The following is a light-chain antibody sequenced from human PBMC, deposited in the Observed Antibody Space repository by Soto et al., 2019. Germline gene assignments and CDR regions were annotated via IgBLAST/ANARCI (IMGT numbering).Light chain of an antibody. J-gene: IGKJ1*01. CDR1: QSVSNS. CDR3: QQYNNWPET. Sequence: EIVMTQSPVTLSVSPGERATLSCRSSQSVSNSLAWYQQKPGQAPRLLIYGASTRATGIPARFSGSGSGTEFTLTISRLQSEDSAVYYCQQYNNWPETFGQGTKVEIK. V-gene: IGKV3-15*01. CDR2: GAS.